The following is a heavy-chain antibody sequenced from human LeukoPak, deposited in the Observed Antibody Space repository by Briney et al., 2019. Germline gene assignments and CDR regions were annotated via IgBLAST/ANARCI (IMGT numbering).Heavy chain of an antibody. J-gene: IGHJ5*02. CDR1: GGTFSSYA. V-gene: IGHV1-69*13. Sequence: EASVKVSCKAYGGTFSSYAISWVRQAPGQGLEWMGGIIPIFGTASFAQKFQGRVTITADEPTGTAYMELSSLRSEDTAVYYCAREYNWKWFDTWGQGTLVTVSS. CDR2: IIPIFGTA. CDR3: AREYNWKWFDT. D-gene: IGHD1-20*01.